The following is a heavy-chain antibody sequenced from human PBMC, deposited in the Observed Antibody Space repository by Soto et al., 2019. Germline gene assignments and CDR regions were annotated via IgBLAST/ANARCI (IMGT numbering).Heavy chain of an antibody. D-gene: IGHD1-1*01. CDR2: MHHSGST. CDR1: GVSITSHY. J-gene: IGHJ4*02. V-gene: IGHV4-59*08. Sequence: PSETLSLTCTVSGVSITSHYWSWIRQSPGKGLEWIAYMHHSGSTNYNPSLKSRVTVSIDTSKNQFSLSLSSVTAADTAVYFCSRRPLAYFGYWGRGTQVTVSS. CDR3: SRRPLAYFGY.